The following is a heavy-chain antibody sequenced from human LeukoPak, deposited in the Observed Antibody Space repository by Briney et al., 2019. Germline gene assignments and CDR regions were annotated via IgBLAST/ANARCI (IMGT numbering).Heavy chain of an antibody. Sequence: SVKVSCKASGGTFSSYAISWVRQAPGQGLEWMGGIIPIFGTANYAQKFQGRVTITAGESTSTAYMELSSLRSEDTAVYYCARGRTAMVRYYFDYWGQGTLVTVSS. D-gene: IGHD5-18*01. CDR2: IIPIFGTA. CDR3: ARGRTAMVRYYFDY. J-gene: IGHJ4*02. CDR1: GGTFSSYA. V-gene: IGHV1-69*01.